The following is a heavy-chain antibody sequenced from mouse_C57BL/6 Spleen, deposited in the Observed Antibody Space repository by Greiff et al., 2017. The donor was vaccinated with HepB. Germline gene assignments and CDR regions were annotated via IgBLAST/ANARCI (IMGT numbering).Heavy chain of an antibody. D-gene: IGHD2-4*01. J-gene: IGHJ4*01. CDR2: INPNNGGT. CDR1: GYTFTDYY. Sequence: EVQLQQSGPELVKPGASVKISCKASGYTFTDYYMNWVKQSHGKSLEWIGDINPNNGGTSYNQKFKGKATLTVDKSSSTAYMELRSLTSEDSAVYYCARSDYDGHYYAMDYWGQGTSVTVSS. V-gene: IGHV1-26*01. CDR3: ARSDYDGHYYAMDY.